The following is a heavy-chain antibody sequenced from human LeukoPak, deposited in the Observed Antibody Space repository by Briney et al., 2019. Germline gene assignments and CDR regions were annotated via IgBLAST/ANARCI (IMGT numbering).Heavy chain of an antibody. CDR2: ISSSSSYI. V-gene: IGHV3-21*01. Sequence: GGSLRLSCAAFGFTFSSYSMNWVRQAPGKGLEWVSSISSSSSYIYYADSVKGRFTISRDNAKNSLYLQMNSLRAEDTAVYYCARDSSSSWYEVYYYYYGMDVWGQGTTVTVSS. D-gene: IGHD6-13*01. CDR3: ARDSSSSWYEVYYYYYGMDV. CDR1: GFTFSSYS. J-gene: IGHJ6*02.